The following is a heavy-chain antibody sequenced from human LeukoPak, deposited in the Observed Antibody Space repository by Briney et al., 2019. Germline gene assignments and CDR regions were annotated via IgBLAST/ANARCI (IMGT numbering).Heavy chain of an antibody. D-gene: IGHD2-15*01. J-gene: IGHJ6*02. CDR2: ISYDGSNK. Sequence: GGSLRLSCAASGFTFSSYGMHWVRQAPGKGLEWVAVISYDGSNKYYAHSVKGRFTISRDNSKNTLYLQMNSLRAEDTDVYYCAKDLLALDYYYYGMDVWGQGTTVTVSS. V-gene: IGHV3-30*18. CDR1: GFTFSSYG. CDR3: AKDLLALDYYYYGMDV.